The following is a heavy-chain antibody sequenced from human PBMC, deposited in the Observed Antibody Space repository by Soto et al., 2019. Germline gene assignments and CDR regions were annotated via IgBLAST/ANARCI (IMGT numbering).Heavy chain of an antibody. CDR2: IYYSGST. D-gene: IGHD3-16*01. V-gene: IGHV4-59*01. CDR1: GGSISSYY. Sequence: QVQLQESGPGLVKPSETLSLTCTVSGGSISSYYWSWIRQPPGKGLEWIGYIYYSGSTNYNPSLKSRVTISRDTSKNQFSLKLSSVTAADTAVYYYARSRGGYFDYWGQGTLVTVSS. J-gene: IGHJ4*02. CDR3: ARSRGGYFDY.